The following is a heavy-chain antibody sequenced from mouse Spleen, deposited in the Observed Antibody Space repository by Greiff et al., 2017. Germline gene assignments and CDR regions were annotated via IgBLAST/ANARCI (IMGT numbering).Heavy chain of an antibody. CDR2: ISSGGGNT. CDR1: GFTFSSYA. D-gene: IGHD1-2*01. CDR3: ARQAYYGTWFAY. Sequence: EVQGVESGGGLVKLGGSLKLSCAASGFTFSSYAMSWVRQTPEKRLEWVATISSGGGNTYYPDSVKGRFTISRDNAKNTLYLQMSSLKSEDTAMYYCARQAYYGTWFAYWGQGTLVTVSA. J-gene: IGHJ3*01. V-gene: IGHV5-9-3*01.